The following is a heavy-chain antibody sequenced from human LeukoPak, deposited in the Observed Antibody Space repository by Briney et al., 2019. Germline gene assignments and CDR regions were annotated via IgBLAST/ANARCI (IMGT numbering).Heavy chain of an antibody. CDR3: ARLSRNCSGGSCYSDWFDP. J-gene: IGHJ5*02. CDR1: GYSFTSNW. V-gene: IGHV5-51*01. Sequence: GESLKISCKGSGYSFTSNWIGWVRQMPGKGLEWMGIIYPGDSDTRYSPSFQGHVTISADKSISTVYLQWSSLKASDTAMYYCARLSRNCSGGSCYSDWFDPWGQGTLVTVSS. D-gene: IGHD2-15*01. CDR2: IYPGDSDT.